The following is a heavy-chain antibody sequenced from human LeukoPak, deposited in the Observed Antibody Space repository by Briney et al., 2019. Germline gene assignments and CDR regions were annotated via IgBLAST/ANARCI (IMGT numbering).Heavy chain of an antibody. CDR1: GYTFTGYY. Sequence: ASVKVSCKASGYTFTGYYMHWVRQAPGQGLEWMGWINPNSGGTNYARKFQGRVTMTRDTSSGTVYMELSSLSSDDTAVYYCARTLYIAAAPGGLDYWGQGTLVTVSS. V-gene: IGHV1-2*02. CDR2: INPNSGGT. CDR3: ARTLYIAAAPGGLDY. J-gene: IGHJ4*02. D-gene: IGHD6-13*01.